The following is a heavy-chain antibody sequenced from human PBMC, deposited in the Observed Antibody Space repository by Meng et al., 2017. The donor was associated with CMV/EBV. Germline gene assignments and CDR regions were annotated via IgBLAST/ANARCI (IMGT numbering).Heavy chain of an antibody. J-gene: IGHJ6*02. D-gene: IGHD3-3*01. Sequence: GESLKISCAASGFTFSNYGMYWVRQAPGKGLEWVTFIRYDGSNKYYADSVKGRFTISRDNSKNTLFLQMNSLRAEDTAVYYCARPLTNYDFWSGYYTGGGMDVWGQGTTVTVS. CDR3: ARPLTNYDFWSGYYTGGGMDV. V-gene: IGHV3-30*02. CDR2: IRYDGSNK. CDR1: GFTFSNYG.